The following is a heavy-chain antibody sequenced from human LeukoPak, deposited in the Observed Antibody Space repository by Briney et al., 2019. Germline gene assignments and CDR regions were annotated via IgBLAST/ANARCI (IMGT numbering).Heavy chain of an antibody. J-gene: IGHJ6*02. V-gene: IGHV4-34*01. CDR2: INHSGST. CDR3: ASSLPAYDILTGYYYYYGMDV. D-gene: IGHD3-9*01. CDR1: GGSFSGYY. Sequence: SETLSLTCAVYGGSFSGYYWSWIRQPPGKGLEWIGEINHSGSTNYNPSLKSRVTISVDTSKNQFSLKLSSVTAADTTVYYCASSLPAYDILTGYYYYYGMDVWGQGTTVTVSS.